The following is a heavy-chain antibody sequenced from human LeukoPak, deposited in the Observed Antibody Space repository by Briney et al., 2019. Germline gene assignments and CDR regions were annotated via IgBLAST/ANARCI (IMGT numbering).Heavy chain of an antibody. V-gene: IGHV4-34*01. CDR3: ARGNDILTGYYKGYNWFDP. CDR1: GGSFSGYY. D-gene: IGHD3-9*01. J-gene: IGHJ5*02. CDR2: INHSGST. Sequence: SETLSLTCAVYGGSFSGYYWSWIRQPPGKGLEWIGEINHSGSTNYNPSLKSRVTISVDTSKNQFSLKLSSVTAADTAVYYCARGNDILTGYYKGYNWFDPWGQGTLVTVSS.